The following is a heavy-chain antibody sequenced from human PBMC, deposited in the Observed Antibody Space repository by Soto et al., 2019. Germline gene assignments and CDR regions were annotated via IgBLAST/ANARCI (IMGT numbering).Heavy chain of an antibody. D-gene: IGHD5-12*01. CDR2: INAGNGNT. J-gene: IGHJ4*02. Sequence: QVQLVQSGAEVKKPGASVKVSCTASGYTFTSYAMQWVRQAPGQRLEWMGWINAGNGNTKYSQKFQGRVTITRDTSASTAYMELSSLRSEDTAVYYCASKLSGSSGYGFDYWGQGTLVTVSS. V-gene: IGHV1-3*01. CDR1: GYTFTSYA. CDR3: ASKLSGSSGYGFDY.